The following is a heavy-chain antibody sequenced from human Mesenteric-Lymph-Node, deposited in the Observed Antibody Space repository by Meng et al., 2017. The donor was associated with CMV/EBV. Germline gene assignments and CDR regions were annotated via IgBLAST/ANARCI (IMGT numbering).Heavy chain of an antibody. D-gene: IGHD2-2*01. CDR2: ISAYNGNT. Sequence: ASVKVSCKASGYTFTSYGISWVRQAPGQGLEWMGWISAYNGNTNYAQKLQGRVTMTTDTSTSTAYMELRSLRSDDTAVYYCARRGILGYCSSTSYSSGIDYWGQGTLVTVSS. CDR1: GYTFTSYG. J-gene: IGHJ4*02. V-gene: IGHV1-18*01. CDR3: ARRGILGYCSSTSYSSGIDY.